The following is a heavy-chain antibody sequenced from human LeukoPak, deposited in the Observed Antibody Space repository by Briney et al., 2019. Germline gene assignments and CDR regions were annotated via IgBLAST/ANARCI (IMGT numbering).Heavy chain of an antibody. CDR2: IYHSGST. V-gene: IGHV4-38-2*02. D-gene: IGHD6-19*01. Sequence: SETLSLTCTVSGYSISSGYYWGWIRQPPGQGLEWIGSIYHSGSTYYNPSLKSRVTISVDTSKNQFSLKLSSVTAADTAVYYCARNIAVAGRGDYMDVWGKGTTVTISS. CDR1: GYSISSGYY. CDR3: ARNIAVAGRGDYMDV. J-gene: IGHJ6*03.